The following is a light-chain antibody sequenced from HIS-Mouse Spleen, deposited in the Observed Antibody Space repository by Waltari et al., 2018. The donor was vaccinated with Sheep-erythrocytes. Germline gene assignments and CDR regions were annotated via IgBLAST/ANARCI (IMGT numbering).Light chain of an antibody. CDR3: QQFNNYPRT. Sequence: EIVMTQSPATLSVSPGERATLSCRASQSVSSYLAWYQQKPGQAPRLLIYDASNRATGIPARFSGSGSGTDFTLTISSLEPEDFATYYCQQFNNYPRTFGQGTKVEIK. V-gene: IGKV3-11*01. J-gene: IGKJ1*01. CDR2: DAS. CDR1: QSVSSY.